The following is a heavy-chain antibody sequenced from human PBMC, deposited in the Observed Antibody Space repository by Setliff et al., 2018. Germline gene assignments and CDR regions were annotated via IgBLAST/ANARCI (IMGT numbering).Heavy chain of an antibody. CDR2: NNHRGST. J-gene: IGHJ4*02. CDR3: ARGRNIAARLLDS. V-gene: IGHV4-34*01. Sequence: KPSETLSLTCAAYGGTFSDYYWTWIRQPPGKGLEWVGENNHRGSTNYNPSLKSRVTISVDTSKDQFSLKVISMTAADTAVYYCARGRNIAARLLDSWGQGTLVTVSS. D-gene: IGHD6-6*01. CDR1: GGTFSDYY.